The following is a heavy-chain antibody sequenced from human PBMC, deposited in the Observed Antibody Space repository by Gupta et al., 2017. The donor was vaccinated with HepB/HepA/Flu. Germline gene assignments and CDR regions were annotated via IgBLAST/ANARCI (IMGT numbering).Heavy chain of an antibody. J-gene: IGHJ6*02. Sequence: QVQLQQWGAGLLKPSETMSPTCAVYGGSFSGYYCRWIRQPPGKGLEWIGEINHSGSTNYNPALKSRVTISVDTSKNQFSLKLSSVTAADTAVYYCARGRSSRYYYGMDVWGQGTTVTVSS. CDR2: INHSGST. CDR3: ARGRSSRYYYGMDV. V-gene: IGHV4-34*01. D-gene: IGHD6-6*01. CDR1: GGSFSGYY.